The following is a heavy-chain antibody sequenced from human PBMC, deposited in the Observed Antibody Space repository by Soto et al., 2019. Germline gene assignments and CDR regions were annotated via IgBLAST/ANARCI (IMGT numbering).Heavy chain of an antibody. J-gene: IGHJ4*02. CDR3: TKANRYCSGANCLTFDY. Sequence: EVQLLESGGGLLQPGGSLRLSCTASGFTFSNYAMSWVRQAPGKGLEWVSTFSSGGGGTYYADSVKGRFTISRDNSKNTLSLQMNSLRAEDTAVYYCTKANRYCSGANCLTFDYWGLGTLVTVSS. D-gene: IGHD2-15*01. CDR2: FSSGGGGT. V-gene: IGHV3-23*01. CDR1: GFTFSNYA.